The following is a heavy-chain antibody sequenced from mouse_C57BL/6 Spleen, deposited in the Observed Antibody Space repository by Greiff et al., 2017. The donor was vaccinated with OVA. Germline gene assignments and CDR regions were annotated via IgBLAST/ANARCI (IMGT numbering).Heavy chain of an antibody. CDR3: ARQGGSSYFDY. CDR1: GYTFTDYY. Sequence: VEPGASVKMSCKASGYTFTDYYMNWVKQSHGKSLEWIGVINPYNGGTSYNQKFKGKATLTVDKSSSTAYMELNSLTSEDSAVYYCARQGGSSYFDYWGQGTTLTVSS. D-gene: IGHD1-1*01. V-gene: IGHV1-19*01. J-gene: IGHJ2*01. CDR2: INPYNGGT.